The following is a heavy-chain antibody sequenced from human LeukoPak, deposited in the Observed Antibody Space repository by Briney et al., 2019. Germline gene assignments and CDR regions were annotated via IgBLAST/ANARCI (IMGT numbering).Heavy chain of an antibody. Sequence: GGSLRLSCAASEFTFSSYGMNWVRQAPGKGLEWVAFIRFDGRDKYYTDSVKGRFTISRDNSKSTLDLQMNSLRVEDTAVYYCAKDRYSTSSTFTINPFDYWGQGILVTVSS. J-gene: IGHJ4*02. CDR1: EFTFSSYG. D-gene: IGHD6-13*01. CDR2: IRFDGRDK. V-gene: IGHV3-30*02. CDR3: AKDRYSTSSTFTINPFDY.